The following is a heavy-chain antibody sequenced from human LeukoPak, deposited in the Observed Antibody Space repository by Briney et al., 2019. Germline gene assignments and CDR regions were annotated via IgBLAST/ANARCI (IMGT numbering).Heavy chain of an antibody. D-gene: IGHD5-18*01. CDR3: ARHQRYSYGPRGLDY. CDR2: IYYSGST. Sequence: SGTLSLTCTVSGGSISSNSYYWGWIRQPPGTGLEWIGSIYYSGSTYYNPSLKSRVTISVDTSKNQFSLNLSSVTAADTAVYYCARHQRYSYGPRGLDYWGQGTLGTVSS. V-gene: IGHV4-39*01. J-gene: IGHJ4*02. CDR1: GGSISSNSYY.